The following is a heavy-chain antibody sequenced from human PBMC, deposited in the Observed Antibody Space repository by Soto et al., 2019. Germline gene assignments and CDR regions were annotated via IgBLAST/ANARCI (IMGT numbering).Heavy chain of an antibody. V-gene: IGHV4-61*01. J-gene: IGHJ5*02. CDR3: ARASIAVYNWFDP. CDR1: GGSVSSGSYY. Sequence: SETLSLTCTVSGGSVSSGSYYWSWIRQPPGKGLEWIGYIYYSGSTSYNPSLKSRVTISVDTSKNQFSLKLSSVTAADTAVYYCARASIAVYNWFDPWGQGTLVTVSS. CDR2: IYYSGST. D-gene: IGHD6-6*01.